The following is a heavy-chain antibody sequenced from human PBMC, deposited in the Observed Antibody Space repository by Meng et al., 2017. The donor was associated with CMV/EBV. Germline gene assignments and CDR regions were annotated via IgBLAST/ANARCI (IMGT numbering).Heavy chain of an antibody. J-gene: IGHJ4*02. CDR3: AKGIAVAGPPFDY. CDR1: GFTFSSYA. CDR2: ISGSGGST. V-gene: IGHV3-23*01. Sequence: CAAYGFTFSSYAMSWVRQAPGKGLEWVSAISGSGGSTYYADSVKGRFTISRDNSKNTLYLQMNSLRAEDTAVYYCAKGIAVAGPPFDYWGQGTLVTVSS. D-gene: IGHD6-19*01.